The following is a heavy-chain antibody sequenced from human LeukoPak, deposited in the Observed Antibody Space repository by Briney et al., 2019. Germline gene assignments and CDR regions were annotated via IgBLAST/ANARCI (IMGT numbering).Heavy chain of an antibody. CDR3: ARGKNYYDSSGYYPLFDY. D-gene: IGHD3-22*01. Sequence: ASVNVSCKASGYTFTGYYMHWVRQAPGQGLEWMGRINPNNGDTNYAQKFQGRVTMTRDTSINTAYMELSRLRSDDAAVYFCARGKNYYDSSGYYPLFDYWGQGTLVTVSS. V-gene: IGHV1-2*06. CDR1: GYTFTGYY. J-gene: IGHJ4*02. CDR2: INPNNGDT.